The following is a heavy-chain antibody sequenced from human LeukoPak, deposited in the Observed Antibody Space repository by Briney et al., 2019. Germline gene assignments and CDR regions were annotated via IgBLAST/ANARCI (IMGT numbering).Heavy chain of an antibody. V-gene: IGHV4-34*01. CDR3: ARTTVSAGYYFDY. CDR1: GGSFSGYY. Sequence: SETLSLTCAVYGGSFSGYYWSWIRQPPGKGLEWIGEINHSGSTNYNPSLKSRVTISVDTSKSQFSLKLSSVTAADTAVYYCARTTVSAGYYFDYWGQGTLVTVSS. J-gene: IGHJ4*02. CDR2: INHSGST. D-gene: IGHD6-25*01.